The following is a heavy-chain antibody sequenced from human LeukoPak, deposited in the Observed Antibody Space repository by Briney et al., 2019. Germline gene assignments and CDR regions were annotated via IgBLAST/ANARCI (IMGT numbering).Heavy chain of an antibody. Sequence: SETLSLTCAVSGVSFNDYYWSWVRQTPGKGLEWIGEINHSGYTNDGPSLKSRVTLSIDTSRKQFSLNLRSVTVADTGIYYCTRMTTGHDYWGQGTLVTVSS. CDR2: INHSGYT. J-gene: IGHJ4*02. D-gene: IGHD4-17*01. CDR3: TRMTTGHDY. CDR1: GVSFNDYY. V-gene: IGHV4-34*01.